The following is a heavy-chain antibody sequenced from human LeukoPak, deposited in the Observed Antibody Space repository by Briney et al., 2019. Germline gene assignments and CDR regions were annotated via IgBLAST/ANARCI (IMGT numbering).Heavy chain of an antibody. D-gene: IGHD4-17*01. CDR1: GYSFTSYW. J-gene: IGHJ4*02. CDR3: ARHYPGGDYFIDY. V-gene: IGHV5-51*01. CDR2: IYPDDSDT. Sequence: LGESLKISCKGSGYSFTSYWIGWVRQMPGKGLEWGGIIYPDDSDTRYSPSFQDQVIISADKSISTAYLQWSSLKASDTAMYYCARHYPGGDYFIDYWGQGTLVTVSS.